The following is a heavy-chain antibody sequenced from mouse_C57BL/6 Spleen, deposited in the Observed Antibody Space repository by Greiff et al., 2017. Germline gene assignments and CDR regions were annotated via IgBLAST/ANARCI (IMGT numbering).Heavy chain of an antibody. Sequence: EVQLQESGGGLVKPGGSLKLSCAASGFTFSDYGMHWVRQAPEKGLEWVAYISSGSSTIYYADTVKGRFTISRDNAKNTLFLQMTSLRSEDTAMYYCARAWYYYYYAMDYWGQGTSVTVSS. V-gene: IGHV5-17*01. J-gene: IGHJ4*01. D-gene: IGHD1-1*01. CDR1: GFTFSDYG. CDR2: ISSGSSTI. CDR3: ARAWYYYYYAMDY.